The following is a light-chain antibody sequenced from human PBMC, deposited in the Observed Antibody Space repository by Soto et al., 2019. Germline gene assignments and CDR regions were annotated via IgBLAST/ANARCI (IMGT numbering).Light chain of an antibody. CDR3: SSYTSSSTLFYV. CDR1: SSDVGGYNY. Sequence: QSVLTQPASVSGSPGQSITISCTGTSSDVGGYNYVSWYQQHPGKAPKLMIYDVSNRPSGVSNRFSGSKSGNTASLTISGLQAEEEADYYCSSYTSSSTLFYVFGTGTKLTVL. V-gene: IGLV2-14*01. CDR2: DVS. J-gene: IGLJ1*01.